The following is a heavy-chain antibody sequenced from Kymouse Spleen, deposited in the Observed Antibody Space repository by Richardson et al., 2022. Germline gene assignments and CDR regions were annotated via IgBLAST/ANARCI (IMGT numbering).Heavy chain of an antibody. V-gene: IGHV4-39*01. J-gene: IGHJ2*01. CDR3: ARHRVGYNWNYEGYWYFDL. Sequence: QLQLQESGPGLVKPSETLSLTCTVSGGSISSSSYYWGWIRQPPGKGLEWIGSIYYSGSTYYNPSLKSRVTISVDTSKNQFSLKLSSVTAADTAVYYCARHRVGYNWNYEGYWYFDLWGRGTLVTVSS. D-gene: IGHD1-7*01. CDR1: GGSISSSSYY. CDR2: IYYSGST.